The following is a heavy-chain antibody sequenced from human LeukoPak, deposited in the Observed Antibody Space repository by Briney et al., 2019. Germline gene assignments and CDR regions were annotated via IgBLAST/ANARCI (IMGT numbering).Heavy chain of an antibody. V-gene: IGHV3-30*03. J-gene: IGHJ4*02. D-gene: IGHD3-9*01. CDR2: ISYDGSNK. CDR1: GFTFSSYG. Sequence: GGSLRLSCAASGFTFSSYGMHWVRQAPGKGLEWVAVISYDGSNKYYADSVKGRFTISRDNSKNTLYLQMNSLRAEDTAVYYCATGYKYYFDYWGRGTLVTVSS. CDR3: ATGYKYYFDY.